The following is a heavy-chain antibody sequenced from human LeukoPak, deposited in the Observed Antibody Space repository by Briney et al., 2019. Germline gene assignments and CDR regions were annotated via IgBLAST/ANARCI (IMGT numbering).Heavy chain of an antibody. CDR3: ARVGSSSWYVFDH. Sequence: SETLSLTCTVSGDSISSSSYYWGWIRQPPGKGLEWIGSIYYSGSTYYNPSLKSRVTISVDTSKNQFSLKLSSVSAADTAVYYCARVGSSSWYVFDHWGQGTLVTVSS. D-gene: IGHD6-13*01. V-gene: IGHV4-39*01. CDR1: GDSISSSSYY. CDR2: IYYSGST. J-gene: IGHJ4*02.